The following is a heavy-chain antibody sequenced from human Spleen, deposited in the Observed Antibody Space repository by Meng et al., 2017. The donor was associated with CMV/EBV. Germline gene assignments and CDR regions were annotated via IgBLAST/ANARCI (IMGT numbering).Heavy chain of an antibody. V-gene: IGHV4-59*01. CDR2: MYYSGST. D-gene: IGHD3-22*01. CDR3: ARGRLTFYYDSSGYYLDY. CDR1: GSSISSYY. J-gene: IGHJ4*02. Sequence: SETLSLTCTASGSSISSYYWSWIRQPPGKGLEWIGYMYYSGSTNYNPSLNSRVTISIDRSKNEFSLRLRSVTAADTAVYYCARGRLTFYYDSSGYYLDYWGQGTLVTVSS.